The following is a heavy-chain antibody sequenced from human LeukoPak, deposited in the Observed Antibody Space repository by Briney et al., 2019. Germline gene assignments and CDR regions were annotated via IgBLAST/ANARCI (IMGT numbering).Heavy chain of an antibody. CDR1: DDSVSSRRYY. CDR2: IYHGSA. Sequence: SETLSLTCTVSDDSVSSRRYYWTWIRQPPGKGLEWIGYIYHGSATYNPSPERRVTLSMDTSKNQYSLKMTSVTAADTAVYYCAREGGRQWLVSGALDSWGQGTLVTVSS. J-gene: IGHJ5*01. D-gene: IGHD6-19*01. CDR3: AREGGRQWLVSGALDS. V-gene: IGHV4-61*01.